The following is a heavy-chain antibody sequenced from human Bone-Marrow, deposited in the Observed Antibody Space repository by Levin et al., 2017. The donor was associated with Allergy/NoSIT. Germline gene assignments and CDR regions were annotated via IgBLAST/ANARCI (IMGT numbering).Heavy chain of an antibody. CDR2: IYYTGRT. CDR3: ARDDTVGYLGS. Sequence: SQTLSLTCNVSGGSIRSYHWTWVRQPPGKGLEWIGYIYYTGRTNYNPSLKSRVSISVDASKKQFSLNLRSVTAADTAIYYCARDDTVGYLGSWGQGILVTVSS. D-gene: IGHD1-26*01. V-gene: IGHV4-59*01. CDR1: GGSIRSYH. J-gene: IGHJ5*01.